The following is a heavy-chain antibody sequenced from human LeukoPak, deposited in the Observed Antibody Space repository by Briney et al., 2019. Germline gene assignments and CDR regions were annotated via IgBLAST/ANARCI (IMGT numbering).Heavy chain of an antibody. CDR1: GFTLSDYY. J-gene: IGHJ4*02. Sequence: PGGSLRLSCAASGFTLSDYYTTWVRQAPGKGLEWVSAISGSGGSTYYADSVKGRFTISRDNSKNTLYLQMNSLRAEDTAVYYCAKEDTAGYFDYWGQGTLVTVSS. D-gene: IGHD5-18*01. CDR3: AKEDTAGYFDY. V-gene: IGHV3-23*01. CDR2: ISGSGGST.